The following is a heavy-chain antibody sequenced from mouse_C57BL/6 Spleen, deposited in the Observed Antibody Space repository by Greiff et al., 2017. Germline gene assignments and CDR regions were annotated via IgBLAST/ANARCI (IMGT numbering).Heavy chain of an antibody. D-gene: IGHD1-1*01. CDR3: TRGYGSPWYFDV. V-gene: IGHV1-15*01. CDR2: IDPETGGT. CDR1: GYTFTDYE. Sequence: QVQLQQSGAELVRPGASVTLSCKASGYTFTDYEMHWVKQTPVHGLEWIGAIDPETGGTAYNQKFKGKAILTADKSSSTAYMELRSLTSEDSAVYYCTRGYGSPWYFDVWGTGTTVTVSS. J-gene: IGHJ1*03.